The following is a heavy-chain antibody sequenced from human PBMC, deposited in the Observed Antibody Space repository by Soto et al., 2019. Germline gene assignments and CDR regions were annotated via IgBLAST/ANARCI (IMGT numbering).Heavy chain of an antibody. V-gene: IGHV3-7*01. J-gene: IGHJ4*02. CDR3: ARSHGGWLRPYYFDY. CDR1: GFTFSSYW. CDR2: IKQDGSEK. Sequence: GGSLRLSCAASGFTFSSYWMSWVRQAPGKGLEWVANIKQDGSEKHYVDSVKGRFTISRDNAKNSLYLQMNSLRAEDTAVYYCARSHGGWLRPYYFDYWGQGTLVTVSS. D-gene: IGHD5-12*01.